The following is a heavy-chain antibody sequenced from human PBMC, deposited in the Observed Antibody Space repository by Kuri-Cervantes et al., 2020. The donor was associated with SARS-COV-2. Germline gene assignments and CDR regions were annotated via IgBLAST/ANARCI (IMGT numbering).Heavy chain of an antibody. CDR1: GGSISSSSYY. CDR2: IYYSGST. J-gene: IGHJ5*02. Sequence: SETLSLTCTVSGGSISSSSYYWGWIRQPPGKGLEWIGSIYYSGSTYYNPSLKSRVTISVDTSKNQFSLNLSSVTAADTAVYFCVRHSSAQRGWFDPWGQGTLVTVSS. D-gene: IGHD6-19*01. CDR3: VRHSSAQRGWFDP. V-gene: IGHV4-39*07.